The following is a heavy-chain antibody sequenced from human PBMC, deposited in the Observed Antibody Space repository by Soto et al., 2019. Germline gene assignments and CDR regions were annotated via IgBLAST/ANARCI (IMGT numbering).Heavy chain of an antibody. CDR1: GFTFSSYA. CDR3: AKVRWLRLNYYYGMDV. CDR2: ISYDGSNK. Sequence: PVGSLRLSCAASGFTFSSYAMHWVRQAPGKGLEWVAVISYDGSNKYYADSVKGRFTISRDNSKNTLYLQMNSLRAEDTAVYYCAKVRWLRLNYYYGMDVWGQGTTVTVSS. J-gene: IGHJ6*02. D-gene: IGHD5-12*01. V-gene: IGHV3-30-3*01.